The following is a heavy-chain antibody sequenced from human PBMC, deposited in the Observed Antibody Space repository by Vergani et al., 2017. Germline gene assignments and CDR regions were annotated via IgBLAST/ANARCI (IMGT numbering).Heavy chain of an antibody. V-gene: IGHV4-39*01. CDR3: ARHRGSGGFFPSSYFYGMDV. J-gene: IGHJ6*02. Sequence: QVQLQESGPGLVKPSETLSLTCTVSNDSVSNTFYYWGWIRQTPGKGLEWIGCIHHSGDTHYNSSLKSRVSISIVSSSKFSLSLTSVTAADTAIYYCARHRGSGGFFPSSYFYGMDVWGHGTTVTVSS. D-gene: IGHD3-10*01. CDR1: NDSVSNTFYY. CDR2: IHHSGDT.